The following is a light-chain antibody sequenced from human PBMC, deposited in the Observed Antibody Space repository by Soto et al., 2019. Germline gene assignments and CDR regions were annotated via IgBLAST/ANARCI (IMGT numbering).Light chain of an antibody. CDR3: AAWDDSLNGWV. J-gene: IGLJ3*02. V-gene: IGLV1-44*01. CDR2: SNN. Sequence: QSVLTQPPSASGTPGQRVTLSCSGSSSNIGSNTVHWYQQLPGTAPKLLIYSNNQRPSGVPDRFSGSKSGTSASLAISGLQSEDEADYYCAAWDDSLNGWVFGGGTKLPVL. CDR1: SSNIGSNT.